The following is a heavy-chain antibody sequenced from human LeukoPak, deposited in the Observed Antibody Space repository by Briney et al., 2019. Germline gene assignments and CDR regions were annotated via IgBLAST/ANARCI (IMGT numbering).Heavy chain of an antibody. Sequence: SQTLSLTCTVSGGSISSYYWSWIRQPPGKGLEWIGYIYYSGSTNYNPSLKSRVTISVDTSKNQFSLKLNSVTAADTAVYYCAGGGDSGGYYYPMFDYWGQGTLVTVSS. J-gene: IGHJ4*02. D-gene: IGHD3-22*01. CDR3: AGGGDSGGYYYPMFDY. CDR2: IYYSGST. CDR1: GGSISSYY. V-gene: IGHV4-59*01.